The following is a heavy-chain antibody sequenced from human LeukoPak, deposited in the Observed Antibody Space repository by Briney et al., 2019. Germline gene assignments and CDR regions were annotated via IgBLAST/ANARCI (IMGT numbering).Heavy chain of an antibody. V-gene: IGHV4-59*08. D-gene: IGHD3-22*01. CDR3: ARGRRYYDSSGRYFDF. Sequence: SETLSLTCTVSDGSINDYFWSWIRQLPGKGLEYLGYVYFSGSAYYNPSLKSRVTISIDTSKNQFSLRLSSVTAADTAVYYCARGRRYYDSSGRYFDFWGQGTLVTVSS. J-gene: IGHJ4*02. CDR1: DGSINDYF. CDR2: VYFSGSA.